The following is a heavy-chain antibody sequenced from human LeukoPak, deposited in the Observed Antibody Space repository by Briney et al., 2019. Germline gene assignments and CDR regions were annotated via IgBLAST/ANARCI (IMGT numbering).Heavy chain of an antibody. J-gene: IGHJ5*02. Sequence: GESLKISCKGSGYSFTSYWIGWVRQMPGKGLEWMGIIYPGDSDTRYSPSFQGQVTISANKSISTAYLQWSSLKASDTAMYYCARLGCSSTSCRGDWFDPWGQGTLVTVSS. CDR2: IYPGDSDT. V-gene: IGHV5-51*01. CDR3: ARLGCSSTSCRGDWFDP. D-gene: IGHD2-2*01. CDR1: GYSFTSYW.